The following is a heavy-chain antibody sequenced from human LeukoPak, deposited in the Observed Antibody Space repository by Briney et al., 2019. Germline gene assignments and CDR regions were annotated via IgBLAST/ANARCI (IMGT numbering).Heavy chain of an antibody. Sequence: GGSLRLSCAASGFTFSTYGMHWVRQAPGKGLEWVVVISYGGDNKYYADSVKGRFTISGDNVDNVVYLQMNSLGAEDTAVYYCARVAVSGPTGWFDSWGQGTLVIVSS. CDR2: ISYGGDNK. V-gene: IGHV3-30*03. CDR3: ARVAVSGPTGWFDS. D-gene: IGHD2-8*02. CDR1: GFTFSTYG. J-gene: IGHJ5*01.